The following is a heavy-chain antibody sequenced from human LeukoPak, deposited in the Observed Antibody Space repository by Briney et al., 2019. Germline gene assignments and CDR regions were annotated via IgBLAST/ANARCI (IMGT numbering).Heavy chain of an antibody. CDR2: ISGSAVIT. D-gene: IGHD3-22*01. Sequence: GGSLRLSCAASGLTFINFGMTWVRQAPGKGLEWVSAISGSAVITFYADSVKGRFTISRDNSKNTLYLQMNSLRAEDTAVYYCARDDSPDVWGKGTTVTISS. V-gene: IGHV3-23*01. CDR3: ARDDSPDV. CDR1: GLTFINFG. J-gene: IGHJ6*04.